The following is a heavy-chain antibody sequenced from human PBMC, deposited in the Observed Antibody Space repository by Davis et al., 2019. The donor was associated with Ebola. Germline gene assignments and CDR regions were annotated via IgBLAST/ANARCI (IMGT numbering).Heavy chain of an antibody. Sequence: GESLKISCAASGFTVSSNHMSWVRQAPGKGLEWVSVIYSSLRTYYADSVKGRFTISGDISKNTLFLQMNSLRAKDTAVYYCARDKSAIEAFDIWGQGTMVTVSS. V-gene: IGHV3-53*01. CDR1: GFTVSSNH. CDR2: IYSSLRT. J-gene: IGHJ3*02. CDR3: ARDKSAIEAFDI.